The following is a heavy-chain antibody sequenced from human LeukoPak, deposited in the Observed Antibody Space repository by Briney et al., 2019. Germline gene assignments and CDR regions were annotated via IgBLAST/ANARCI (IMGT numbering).Heavy chain of an antibody. CDR2: IYHSGST. CDR3: ARGSGGGSYWGYYFDY. D-gene: IGHD1-26*01. Sequence: SETLSLTCAVSGGSISSSNWWSWVRQPPGKGLEWIGEIYHSGSTNYNPSLKSRATISVDKSKNQFSLKLSSVTAADTAVYYCARGSGGGSYWGYYFDYWGQGTLVTVSS. CDR1: GGSISSSNW. V-gene: IGHV4-4*02. J-gene: IGHJ4*02.